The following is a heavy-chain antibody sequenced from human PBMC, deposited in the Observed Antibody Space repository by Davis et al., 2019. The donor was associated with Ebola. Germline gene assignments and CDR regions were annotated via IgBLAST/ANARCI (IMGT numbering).Heavy chain of an antibody. V-gene: IGHV3-33*08. CDR2: IWYDGSNK. J-gene: IGHJ4*02. D-gene: IGHD5-12*01. CDR3: ARVGWLREGGLFDY. CDR1: GFTFSSYA. Sequence: GGSLRLSCAASGFTFSSYAMSWVRQAPGKGLEWVAVIWYDGSNKYYADSVKGRFTISRDNSKNTLYLQMNSLRAEDTAVYYCARVGWLREGGLFDYWGQGTLVTVSS.